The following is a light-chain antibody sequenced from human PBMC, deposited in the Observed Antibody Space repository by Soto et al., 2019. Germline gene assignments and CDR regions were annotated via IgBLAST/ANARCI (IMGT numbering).Light chain of an antibody. CDR1: NIGSKS. V-gene: IGLV3-21*04. J-gene: IGLJ3*02. CDR2: YDS. Sequence: SYELTQSPSVSVAPGKTARMTCGGNNIGSKSVHWYQQKPGQAPVMVISYDSDRPSGIPERFSGSNSGNTATLTISRVEAGDEADYYCQVWDSTTDHTRWVFGGGTKLTVL. CDR3: QVWDSTTDHTRWV.